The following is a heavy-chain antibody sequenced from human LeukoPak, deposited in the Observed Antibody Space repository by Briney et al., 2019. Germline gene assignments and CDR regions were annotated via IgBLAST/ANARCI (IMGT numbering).Heavy chain of an antibody. CDR1: GGSISSSSYY. Sequence: PSETLSLTCTVSGGSISSSSYYWGWIRQPPGKGLEWIGSIYYSGSTYYNPSLKSRVTISVDTSKNQFSLKLSSVTAADTAVYYCARASGELRAFDIWGQGTMVTVSS. D-gene: IGHD1-26*01. V-gene: IGHV4-39*07. CDR3: ARASGELRAFDI. J-gene: IGHJ3*02. CDR2: IYYSGST.